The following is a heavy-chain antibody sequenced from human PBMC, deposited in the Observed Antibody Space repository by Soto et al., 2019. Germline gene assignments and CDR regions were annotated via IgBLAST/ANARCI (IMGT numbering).Heavy chain of an antibody. J-gene: IGHJ4*02. V-gene: IGHV3-33*01. CDR1: GFTFTSYD. CDR3: ARSGEADY. CDR2: IWYDGSNK. D-gene: IGHD2-21*01. Sequence: PGGSLRLSCAASGFTFTSYDMHWVRQAPGKGLEWVALIWYDGSNKYYADSVKGRFTISRDTSNNTLYLQLNSLRAEDTAVYYCARSGEADYWGQGTLVTVSS.